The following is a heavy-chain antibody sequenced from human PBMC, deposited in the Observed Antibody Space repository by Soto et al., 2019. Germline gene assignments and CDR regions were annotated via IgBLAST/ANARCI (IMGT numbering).Heavy chain of an antibody. CDR2: IYYSGST. V-gene: IGHV4-39*07. CDR1: GASIRSSSYD. Sequence: PMETVSLTFTVPGASIRSSSYDWGWVCEPAGKGLEWIGSIYYSGSTYYNPSLKSRVTISVDTSKNQFSLKLSSVTAADTAVYYCARVCGGDCHNGMDAWGQGTTVS. CDR3: ARVCGGDCHNGMDA. J-gene: IGHJ6*01. D-gene: IGHD2-21*02.